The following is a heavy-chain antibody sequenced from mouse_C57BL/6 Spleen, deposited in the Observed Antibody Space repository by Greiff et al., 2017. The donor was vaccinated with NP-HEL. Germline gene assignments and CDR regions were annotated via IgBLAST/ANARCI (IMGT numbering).Heavy chain of an antibody. CDR2: IDPSDSYT. CDR3: ARGTGGYFDY. Sequence: VQLQQPGAELVRPGTSVKLSCKASGYTFTSYWMHWVKQRPGQGLEWIGVIDPSDSYTNYNQKFKGKATLTVDTSSSTAYMQLSSPRSVDAAVYYCARGTGGYFDYWGPGTTLTVSS. CDR1: GYTFTSYW. J-gene: IGHJ2*01. V-gene: IGHV1-59*01. D-gene: IGHD2-14*01.